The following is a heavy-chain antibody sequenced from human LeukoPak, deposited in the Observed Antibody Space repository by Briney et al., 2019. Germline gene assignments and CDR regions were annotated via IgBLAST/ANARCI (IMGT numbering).Heavy chain of an antibody. D-gene: IGHD1-14*01. CDR1: GGTFSSYA. Sequence: GASVKVSCKASGGTFSSYAISWVRQAPGQRLEWMGRIIPIFGTANYAQKFQGRVTITTDESTSTAYMELSSLRSEDTAVYYCARANANMNQIDYYYYYMDVWGKGTTVTVSS. J-gene: IGHJ6*03. V-gene: IGHV1-69*05. CDR2: IIPIFGTA. CDR3: ARANANMNQIDYYYYYMDV.